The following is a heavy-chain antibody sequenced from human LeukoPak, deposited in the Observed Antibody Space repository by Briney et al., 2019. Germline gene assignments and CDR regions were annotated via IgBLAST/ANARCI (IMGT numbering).Heavy chain of an antibody. V-gene: IGHV4-34*11. CDR3: AKIPGDRPDD. Sequence: SETLSLTCAVYGGSFSGYYWSWIRQPPGKGLEWIGYMYNSGRTTNYNPSLKSRATISMDTSKNQFSLNLKSVTAADTAIYYCAKIPGDRPDDWGQGTLVTVS. J-gene: IGHJ4*02. CDR1: GGSFSGYY. CDR2: MYNSGRTT. D-gene: IGHD7-27*01.